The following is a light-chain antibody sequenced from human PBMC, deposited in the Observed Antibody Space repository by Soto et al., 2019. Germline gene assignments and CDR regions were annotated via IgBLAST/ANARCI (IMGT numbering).Light chain of an antibody. CDR1: ISDVGAYNY. Sequence: QSALTQPASVSGSPGRPITISCTGTISDVGAYNYVSWYQQHPDKAPKLIIYDVANRPSGVSNRFSGSKSGNTASLTISGLQAEDEADYYCSSYTGSGIYVFGTGTKLTVL. V-gene: IGLV2-14*03. CDR2: DVA. J-gene: IGLJ1*01. CDR3: SSYTGSGIYV.